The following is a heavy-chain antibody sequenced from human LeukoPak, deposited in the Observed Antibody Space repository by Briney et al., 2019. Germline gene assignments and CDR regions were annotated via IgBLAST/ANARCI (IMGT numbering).Heavy chain of an antibody. Sequence: SETLSLACTVSGGSISGYYWSWIRHPPGKRLEWLGYINQSGSTTYNPSLKSRLTMSVDTSKNQISLNLISLTAADTAVYYCARLPGIAAVWGQGTLVTVSS. J-gene: IGHJ4*02. D-gene: IGHD6-13*01. V-gene: IGHV4-59*08. CDR3: ARLPGIAAV. CDR1: GGSISGYY. CDR2: INQSGST.